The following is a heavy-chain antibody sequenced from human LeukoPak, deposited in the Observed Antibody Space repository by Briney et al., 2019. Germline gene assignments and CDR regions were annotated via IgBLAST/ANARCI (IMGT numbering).Heavy chain of an antibody. CDR2: LIPIYGSA. J-gene: IGHJ3*02. V-gene: IGHV1-69*01. CDR1: GGSFTFSSHP. D-gene: IGHD3-22*01. Sequence: ASVKVSCKASGGSFTFSSHPISWVRPAPGQGLEGVVGLIPIYGSANYAQKFQGRVTITSDESTRTVYMELSSLRPEDSAVYYCAGFFYDNSGDAFDIWGQGTMVTVSS. CDR3: AGFFYDNSGDAFDI.